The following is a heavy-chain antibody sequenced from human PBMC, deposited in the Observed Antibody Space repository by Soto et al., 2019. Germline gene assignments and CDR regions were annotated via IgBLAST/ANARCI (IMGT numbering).Heavy chain of an antibody. CDR2: IWCDGGNK. Sequence: PGGSLRLSCAASGFTFSSYGMHWVRQAPGKGLEWVSVIWCDGGNKYYADSVKGRFTISRDNSKSTLYLQMNSLRAEDTAVYYCAKALYGGHDYWGPGTLVTVSS. J-gene: IGHJ4*02. CDR3: AKALYGGHDY. D-gene: IGHD4-17*01. V-gene: IGHV3-33*06. CDR1: GFTFSSYG.